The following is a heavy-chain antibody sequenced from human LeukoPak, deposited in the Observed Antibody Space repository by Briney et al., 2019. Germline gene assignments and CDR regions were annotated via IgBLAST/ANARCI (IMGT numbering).Heavy chain of an antibody. CDR3: ARYPFYMIVVPRDAFDI. CDR2: INHSGST. Sequence: SETLSLTCAVYGGSFSGYYWSWIRQPPGKGLEWIGEINHSGSTNYNPSLKSRVTISVDTSKNQFSLKLSSVTAADTAVYYCARYPFYMIVVPRDAFDIWGQGTMVTVSS. CDR1: GGSFSGYY. V-gene: IGHV4-34*01. J-gene: IGHJ3*02. D-gene: IGHD3-22*01.